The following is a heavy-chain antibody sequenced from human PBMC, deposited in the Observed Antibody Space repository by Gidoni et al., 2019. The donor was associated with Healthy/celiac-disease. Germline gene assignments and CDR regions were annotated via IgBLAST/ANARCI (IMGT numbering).Heavy chain of an antibody. Sequence: EVQLVESGGGLVQPGGSLRLSFAASGFTFRSYSLHWVRQAPGKGLVWVSRINRDGRSTSYADSVKGRFTISRDNAKNTLYLQMNSLRAEDTAVYYCAREDLLYDILTGYYLYYYMDVWGKGTTVTVSS. D-gene: IGHD3-9*01. CDR3: AREDLLYDILTGYYLYYYMDV. V-gene: IGHV3-74*01. CDR2: INRDGRST. J-gene: IGHJ6*03. CDR1: GFTFRSYS.